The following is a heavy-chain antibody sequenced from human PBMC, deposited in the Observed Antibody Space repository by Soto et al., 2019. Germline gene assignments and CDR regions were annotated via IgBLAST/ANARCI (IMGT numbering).Heavy chain of an antibody. Sequence: QVQLVQSGAEVKKPGASVRVSCKASGYTFTTYDINWVRQATGQGFEWMGWMSPYSGNTGFAQKFQGRITMTTNTTISTAYMELNSLRSDDSAEYYCARGGYSSSWEFDLWGQGTLVTVSP. J-gene: IGHJ5*02. D-gene: IGHD6-6*01. CDR2: MSPYSGNT. CDR1: GYTFTTYD. CDR3: ARGGYSSSWEFDL. V-gene: IGHV1-8*01.